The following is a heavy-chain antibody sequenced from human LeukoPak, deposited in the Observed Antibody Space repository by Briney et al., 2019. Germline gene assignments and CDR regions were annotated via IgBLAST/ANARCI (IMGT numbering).Heavy chain of an antibody. CDR1: GGSISSYF. J-gene: IGHJ6*02. Sequence: SETLSLTCTVSGGSISSYFWSWIRQPPGKGLEWIGYIYYSGSTNYNPSLKSRVTISVDTSKNQFSLKLSSVTAADTAVYYCASSAYYYGMDVWGQGTTVTVSS. V-gene: IGHV4-59*01. CDR2: IYYSGST. D-gene: IGHD6-25*01. CDR3: ASSAYYYGMDV.